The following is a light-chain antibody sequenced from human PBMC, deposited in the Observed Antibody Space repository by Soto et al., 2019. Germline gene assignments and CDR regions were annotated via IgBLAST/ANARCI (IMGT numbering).Light chain of an antibody. J-gene: IGKJ2*01. CDR3: HQYYNRPPYT. Sequence: EIVMTQSPATLSVSPGERATLSCRASQSVSTNVAWYQQRPGQAPRLLIYGASRRASGVPGRFSGSGSGTDFTLTISSLQSEDSAVYYCHQYYNRPPYTFGQGTQVEIK. V-gene: IGKV3-15*01. CDR2: GAS. CDR1: QSVSTN.